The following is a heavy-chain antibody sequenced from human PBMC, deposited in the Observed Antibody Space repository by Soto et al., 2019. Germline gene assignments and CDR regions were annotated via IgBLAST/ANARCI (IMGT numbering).Heavy chain of an antibody. V-gene: IGHV5-51*01. D-gene: IGHD3-3*01. CDR3: AILEYSTIFGVVPFADAFDI. CDR1: GYSFTSYW. Sequence: GESLKISCKGSGYSFTSYWIGWVRQMPGKGLEWMGIIYPGDSDTRYSPSFQGQVTISADKSISTAYLQWSSLKASDTAMYYFAILEYSTIFGVVPFADAFDIWGQGTMVTVSS. J-gene: IGHJ3*02. CDR2: IYPGDSDT.